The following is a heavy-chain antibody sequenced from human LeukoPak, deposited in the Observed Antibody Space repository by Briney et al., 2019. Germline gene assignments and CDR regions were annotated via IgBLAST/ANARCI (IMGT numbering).Heavy chain of an antibody. CDR1: GDSISGSSYY. CDR3: ARTYSSGQNWFDP. D-gene: IGHD6-19*01. V-gene: IGHV4-39*01. CDR2: IYYSGST. J-gene: IGHJ5*02. Sequence: SETLSLTCSVSGDSISGSSYYWGWIRQPPGKGLEWIGSIYYSGSTYYNPSLKSRVTISVDTSKNQFSLKLSSVTAADTAVYYCARTYSSGQNWFDPWGQGTLVTVSS.